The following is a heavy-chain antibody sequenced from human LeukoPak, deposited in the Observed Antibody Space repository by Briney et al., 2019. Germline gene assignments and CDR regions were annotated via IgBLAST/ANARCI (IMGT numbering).Heavy chain of an antibody. D-gene: IGHD1-26*01. V-gene: IGHV3-7*04. CDR1: GFTFSSYW. Sequence: PGGSLRRSCVGSGFTFSSYWMSWVRQAPGKGLEWVANIKDDGSVTYYLDSVKGRFTISRDNAKRSLYLQMHSLRADDTAVYYCGREVPGGATILDYWGQGTLVTVSS. J-gene: IGHJ4*02. CDR3: GREVPGGATILDY. CDR2: IKDDGSVT.